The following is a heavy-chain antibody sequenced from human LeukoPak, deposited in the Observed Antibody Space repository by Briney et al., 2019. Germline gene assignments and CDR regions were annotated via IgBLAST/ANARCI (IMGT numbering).Heavy chain of an antibody. CDR1: GFTFSSYW. V-gene: IGHV3-7*03. J-gene: IGHJ4*02. D-gene: IGHD3-10*01. CDR2: IKQDGSEK. Sequence: GGSLRLSCAASGFTFSSYWMSWVRQAPGKGLEWVANIKQDGSEKYYVDSVKGRFTISRDNAKNSLYLQMNSLRAEDTALYYCAKGGFGELLISSGFHYWGQGTLVTVSS. CDR3: AKGGFGELLISSGFHY.